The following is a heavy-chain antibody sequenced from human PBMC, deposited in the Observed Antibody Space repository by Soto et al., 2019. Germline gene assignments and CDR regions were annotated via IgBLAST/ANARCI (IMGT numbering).Heavy chain of an antibody. CDR3: TRDHPNWYYYDSSGYYYNY. J-gene: IGHJ4*02. Sequence: GGSLRLSCTASGFTFGDYAMSWVRQAPGKGLEWVGFIRSKAYGGTTEYAASVKGRFTISRDDSKSIAYLQMNSLKTEDIAVYYCTRDHPNWYYYDSSGYYYNYWGQGTLVTVSS. CDR2: IRSKAYGGTT. D-gene: IGHD3-22*01. V-gene: IGHV3-49*04. CDR1: GFTFGDYA.